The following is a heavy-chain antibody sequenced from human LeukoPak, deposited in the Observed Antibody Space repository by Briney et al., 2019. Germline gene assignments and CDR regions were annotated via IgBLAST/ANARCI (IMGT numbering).Heavy chain of an antibody. V-gene: IGHV3-30*18. Sequence: GSLRLSCAASGFTFSSYGMHWVRQAPGKGLEWVAVISYDESNKYYADSVKGRLTISRDNSKNTLYLQMNSLRAEDTAVYYCAKGPTTVVTQYYWGQGTLVTVSS. CDR3: AKGPTTVVTQYY. D-gene: IGHD4-23*01. CDR2: ISYDESNK. J-gene: IGHJ4*02. CDR1: GFTFSSYG.